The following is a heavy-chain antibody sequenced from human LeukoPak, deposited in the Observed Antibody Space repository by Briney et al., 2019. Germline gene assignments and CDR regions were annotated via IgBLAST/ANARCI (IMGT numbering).Heavy chain of an antibody. CDR3: ARIGEGDDDYYGSGSRWPSVNQFDY. CDR1: GGSFSDYY. Sequence: SETLSLTCAVYGGSFSDYYWSWIRQTPGKGLEWIGEINHSGNINYNSSLKSRITISVDTSKNQFSMKLSSVTAADTAVYYCARIGEGDDDYYGSGSRWPSVNQFDYWGQGTLVTVSS. V-gene: IGHV4-34*01. D-gene: IGHD3-10*01. J-gene: IGHJ4*02. CDR2: INHSGNI.